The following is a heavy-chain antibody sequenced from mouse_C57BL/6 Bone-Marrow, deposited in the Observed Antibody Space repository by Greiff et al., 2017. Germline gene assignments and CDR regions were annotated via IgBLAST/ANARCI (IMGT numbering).Heavy chain of an antibody. Sequence: EVQLQQSGPVLVKPGASVKMSCKASGYTFTDYYMNWVKQSHGKSLEWIGVINPDNGGTSYNQKFKGKATLTVDKSSSTAYMQLNSLTSEDSAVYCGTRGESHDMDYWGQGTSVTVSS. V-gene: IGHV1-19*01. CDR1: GYTFTDYY. J-gene: IGHJ4*01. CDR2: INPDNGGT. CDR3: TRGESHDMDY.